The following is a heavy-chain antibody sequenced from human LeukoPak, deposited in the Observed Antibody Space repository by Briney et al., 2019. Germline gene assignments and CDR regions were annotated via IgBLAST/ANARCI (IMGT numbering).Heavy chain of an antibody. CDR3: ARVREGSSWSTFDY. D-gene: IGHD6-13*01. V-gene: IGHV4-59*11. Sequence: SETLSLTCTVSGGSISSHYWSWIRQPPGKGLQWIGSIYSSGSTNYNPSLKSRPTISADTSKNQLSLKLSSVTAADTAVHYCARVREGSSWSTFDYWGQGTPVTVSS. CDR2: IYSSGST. J-gene: IGHJ4*02. CDR1: GGSISSHY.